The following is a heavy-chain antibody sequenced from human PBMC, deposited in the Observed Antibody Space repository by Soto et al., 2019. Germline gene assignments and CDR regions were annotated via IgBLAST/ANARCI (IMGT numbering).Heavy chain of an antibody. Sequence: PSETLSLTCTVSVGSISSYYWSWIRQPPGKGLEWIGYIYYSGSTNYNPSLKSRVTISVDTSKNQFSLKLSSVTAADTAVYYCARARRSRYYYDSSGYNPGYFDYWGQGTLVTVSS. D-gene: IGHD3-22*01. CDR3: ARARRSRYYYDSSGYNPGYFDY. V-gene: IGHV4-59*01. CDR2: IYYSGST. J-gene: IGHJ4*02. CDR1: VGSISSYY.